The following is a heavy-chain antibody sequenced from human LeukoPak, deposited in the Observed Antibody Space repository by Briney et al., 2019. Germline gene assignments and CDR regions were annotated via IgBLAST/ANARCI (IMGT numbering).Heavy chain of an antibody. J-gene: IGHJ4*02. V-gene: IGHV3-7*01. Sequence: GGSLRLSCAASAFTFSNYWMSWVRQAPGKGLEWVANIKEDGSEINYVDSVQGRFTISRANAKNSLYLQMNSLRVDDTAVYYCARDRGYSTFDYWGQGTLVTVSS. CDR1: AFTFSNYW. CDR3: ARDRGYSTFDY. D-gene: IGHD4-23*01. CDR2: IKEDGSEI.